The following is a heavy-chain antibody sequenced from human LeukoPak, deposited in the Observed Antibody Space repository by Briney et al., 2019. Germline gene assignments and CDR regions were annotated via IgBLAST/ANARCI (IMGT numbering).Heavy chain of an antibody. D-gene: IGHD3-9*01. CDR1: GGSISSYY. CDR3: ARHATLYYDILTGYYFGQATNWFDP. V-gene: IGHV4-4*07. CDR2: IYTSGST. J-gene: IGHJ5*02. Sequence: SETLSLTCTVSGGSISSYYWSWIRQPAGKGLEWIGRIYTSGSTNYNPSLKSRVTMSVDTSKNQFSLKLSSVTAADTAVYYCARHATLYYDILTGYYFGQATNWFDPWGQGTLVTVSS.